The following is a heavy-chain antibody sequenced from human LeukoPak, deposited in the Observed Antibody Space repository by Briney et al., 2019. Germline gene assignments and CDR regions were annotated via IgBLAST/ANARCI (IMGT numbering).Heavy chain of an antibody. V-gene: IGHV1-2*02. CDR2: INPHSGGT. CDR1: GYTFTDYY. J-gene: IGHJ4*02. D-gene: IGHD5-12*01. CDR3: ARDGYSGSDAL. Sequence: ASVKVSCKASGYTFTDYYMHWVRQAPGQGLEWMGWINPHSGGTDHAQKFQGRVTMTRDTSISTAYMELSRLRSDDTAVYYCARDGYSGSDALWGQGTLVTVSS.